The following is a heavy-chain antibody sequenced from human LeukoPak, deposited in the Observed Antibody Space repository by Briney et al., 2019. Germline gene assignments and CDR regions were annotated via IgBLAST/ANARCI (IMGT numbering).Heavy chain of an antibody. CDR3: ARGVGYYYDSSGYYTDY. CDR1: GFTFSSYW. D-gene: IGHD3-22*01. V-gene: IGHV3-7*01. J-gene: IGHJ4*02. CDR2: IKQDGSEK. Sequence: GGSLRLSCAASGFTFSSYWMSWVRQAPGKGLEWVANIKQDGSEKYYVDSVKGRFTISRDNAKNSLYLQMNSLRAEDTAVYYCARGVGYYYDSSGYYTDYWGQGTLVTVSS.